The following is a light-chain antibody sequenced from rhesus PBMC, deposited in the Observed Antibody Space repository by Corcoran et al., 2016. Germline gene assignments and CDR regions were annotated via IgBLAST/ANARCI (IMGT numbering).Light chain of an antibody. CDR1: QDISKY. CDR2: DAS. J-gene: IGKJ1*01. CDR3: QKHKPYPPT. V-gene: IGKV1S3*01. Sequence: DIQMTQSPPSLSASVGDTVTITCQASQDISKYLAWYQQKPGKAPKFLFYDASKLQRGVPSRFSGSGSGTEFSLTISSLQPGDFATYYCQKHKPYPPTFGRGTKVEIK.